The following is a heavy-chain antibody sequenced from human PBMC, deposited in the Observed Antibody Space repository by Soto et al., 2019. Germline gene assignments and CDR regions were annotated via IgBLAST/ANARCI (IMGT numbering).Heavy chain of an antibody. CDR1: GDSVSTGSKY. CDR3: VGDREEFPA. CDR2: IYSSGST. V-gene: IGHV4-61*01. J-gene: IGHJ5*02. Sequence: SETLSLTCTVSGDSVSTGSKYWSWSRQPPGKPLEWIAYIYSSGSTNYNPSLKSRVTMTRDTSISTAYMELSRLRSDDTAVYYCVGDREEFPAWGQGTLVTVSS. D-gene: IGHD3-10*01.